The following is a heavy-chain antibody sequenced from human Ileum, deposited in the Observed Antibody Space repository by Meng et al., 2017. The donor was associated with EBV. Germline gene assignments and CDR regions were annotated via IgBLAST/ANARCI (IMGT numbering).Heavy chain of an antibody. V-gene: IGHV3-23*04. D-gene: IGHD2-2*01. Sequence: VCLVGSGGGCGQPGGSLRTFCAGSGFNLNIYAINWVRQAPGRGLEWVSGITASGGTSYYADSVKGRFSISRDNSANTVYLQMNSLRAEDTAVYFCSNLPYTYWGQGTLVTVSS. CDR2: ITASGGTS. J-gene: IGHJ4*02. CDR3: SNLPYTY. CDR1: GFNLNIYA.